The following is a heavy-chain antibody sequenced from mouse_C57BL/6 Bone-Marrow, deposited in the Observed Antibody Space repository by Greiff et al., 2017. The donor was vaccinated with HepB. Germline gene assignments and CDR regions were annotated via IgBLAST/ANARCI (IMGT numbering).Heavy chain of an antibody. J-gene: IGHJ3*01. CDR3: ARNTDYGWFAY. CDR1: GYTFTSYW. CDR2: IDPSDSYT. V-gene: IGHV1-59*01. Sequence: QVQLQQSGAELVRPGTSVKLSCKASGYTFTSYWMHWVKQRPGQGLEWIGVIDPSDSYTNYHQKFKGKATLTVDTSSSTAYMQLSSLTSEDSAVYYCARNTDYGWFAYWGQGTLVTVSA. D-gene: IGHD2-4*01.